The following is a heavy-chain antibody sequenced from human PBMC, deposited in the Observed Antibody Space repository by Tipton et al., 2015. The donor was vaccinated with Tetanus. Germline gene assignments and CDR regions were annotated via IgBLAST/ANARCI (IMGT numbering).Heavy chain of an antibody. Sequence: QSGAEVKKPGSSVKVSCKASGGAFSSSAFSWVRQAPGQGLEWMGGVIPIFRTTTYAQKFQGTVTITADKSTSTVYMELSSLRSEDTATYYCARGMDYDSSGIDDFWGQGTLVTVSS. J-gene: IGHJ4*02. CDR2: VIPIFRTT. CDR3: ARGMDYDSSGIDDF. CDR1: GGAFSSSA. D-gene: IGHD3-22*01. V-gene: IGHV1-69*06.